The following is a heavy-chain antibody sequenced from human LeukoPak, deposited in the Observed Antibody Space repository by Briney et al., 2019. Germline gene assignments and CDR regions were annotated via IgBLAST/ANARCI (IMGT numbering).Heavy chain of an antibody. CDR1: GGSISSGGYS. CDR3: ARATVLVTMVRGVEYNWFDP. V-gene: IGHV4-30-2*01. Sequence: PSETLSLTCAVSGGSISSGGYSWSWIRQPPGKGLEWIGYIYHSGSTYYNPSLKSRVTISVDRSKNQFSLKLSSVTAADTAVYYCARATVLVTMVRGVEYNWFDPWGQGTLVTVSS. D-gene: IGHD3-10*01. CDR2: IYHSGST. J-gene: IGHJ5*02.